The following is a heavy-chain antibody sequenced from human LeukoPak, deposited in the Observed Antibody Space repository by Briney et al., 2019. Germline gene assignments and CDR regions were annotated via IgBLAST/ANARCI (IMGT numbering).Heavy chain of an antibody. CDR2: ISAYNGNT. CDR3: ARDLGYGSGNDAFAI. J-gene: IGHJ3*02. V-gene: IGHV1-18*01. D-gene: IGHD3-10*01. CDR1: GYTFTSYG. Sequence: ASVKVSCKASGYTFTSYGISWVRQAPGQGLEWMGWISAYNGNTNYAQKLQGRVTMTTDTSTSTPYMELRSLRSDDTAVYYCARDLGYGSGNDAFAIWGQGTMVTVSS.